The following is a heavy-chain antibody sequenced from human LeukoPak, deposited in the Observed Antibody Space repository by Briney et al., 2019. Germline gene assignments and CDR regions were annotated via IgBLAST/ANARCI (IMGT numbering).Heavy chain of an antibody. Sequence: GGSLRPSCAPSGFTPSGFAMHWGPRAPGKGQENVSAISKNGGNTYYANSVKGRFSISRDNSKNTLYLQMGSLRTEDMAVYYCARVGEGRYYQYYYMDVWGKGTTVTVSS. CDR1: GFTPSGFA. D-gene: IGHD1-26*01. CDR3: ARVGEGRYYQYYYMDV. CDR2: ISKNGGNT. V-gene: IGHV3-64*01. J-gene: IGHJ6*03.